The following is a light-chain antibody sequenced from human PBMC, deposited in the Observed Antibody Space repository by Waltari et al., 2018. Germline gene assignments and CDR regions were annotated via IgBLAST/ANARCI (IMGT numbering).Light chain of an antibody. V-gene: IGLV2-11*01. CDR3: CSYGGSYYV. J-gene: IGLJ1*01. CDR2: DVN. CDR1: SSDVGSYDY. Sequence: QSALTQPRSVSGSPGQSVTISCTGTSSDVGSYDYVSWYQQHPGKAPKLMIYDVNKRPSGVPDRCSGSKSGNTASLAISGLQAEDEAEYFCCSYGGSYYVLGTGTEVTVL.